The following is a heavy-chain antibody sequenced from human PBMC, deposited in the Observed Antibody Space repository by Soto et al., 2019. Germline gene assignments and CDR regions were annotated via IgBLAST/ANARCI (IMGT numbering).Heavy chain of an antibody. Sequence: GGSLRLSCAASGFAFSSYWMHWVRQAPGKGLMWVSFISTDGSVTAYADSVKGRFTISRDNAKNTLYLQMNSLRAEDTAVYYCAKLSRETPGLDYWGQGILVTVSS. D-gene: IGHD2-15*01. J-gene: IGHJ4*02. CDR2: ISTDGSVT. V-gene: IGHV3-74*01. CDR1: GFAFSSYW. CDR3: AKLSRETPGLDY.